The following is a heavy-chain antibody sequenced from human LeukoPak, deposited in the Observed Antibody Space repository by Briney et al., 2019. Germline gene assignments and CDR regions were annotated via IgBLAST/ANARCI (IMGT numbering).Heavy chain of an antibody. Sequence: ASVKVSCKASGYTFTNYGISWVRQAPGQGLEWMGWISAYNGNTNYAQKLQGRVTMTTDTSTSTAYMELRSLRSDNTAVYYCARDYYDSSGYAEYFQHWGQGTLVTVSS. D-gene: IGHD3-22*01. CDR3: ARDYYDSSGYAEYFQH. CDR1: GYTFTNYG. J-gene: IGHJ1*01. CDR2: ISAYNGNT. V-gene: IGHV1-18*01.